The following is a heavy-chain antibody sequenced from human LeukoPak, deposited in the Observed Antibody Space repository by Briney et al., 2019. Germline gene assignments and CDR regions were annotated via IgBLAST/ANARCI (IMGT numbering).Heavy chain of an antibody. Sequence: ASVKVSCKASGYTFTGYYMHWVRQAPGQGLEWMGWINPNSGGTNYAQKFQGRVTMTRDTSISTAYMELSRLRSDDTAVYHCASLRGYSYGFTPEIDYWGQGTLVTVSS. D-gene: IGHD5-18*01. J-gene: IGHJ4*02. CDR3: ASLRGYSYGFTPEIDY. CDR1: GYTFTGYY. CDR2: INPNSGGT. V-gene: IGHV1-2*02.